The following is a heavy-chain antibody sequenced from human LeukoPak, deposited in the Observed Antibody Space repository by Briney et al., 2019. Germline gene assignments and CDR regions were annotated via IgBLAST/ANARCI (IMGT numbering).Heavy chain of an antibody. J-gene: IGHJ4*02. CDR3: AKEYYDMLSH. CDR2: IYRGGTT. D-gene: IGHD3-9*01. CDR1: GFTVSSNY. V-gene: IGHV3-53*01. Sequence: GGSLRLSCAASGFTVSSNYMSWVRQTPGKGLEWVSVIYRGGTTHYADSVKGRFTISRDNSKNTVYLQMNSLRVEDTAVYYCAKEYYDMLSHWGQGILVTVSS.